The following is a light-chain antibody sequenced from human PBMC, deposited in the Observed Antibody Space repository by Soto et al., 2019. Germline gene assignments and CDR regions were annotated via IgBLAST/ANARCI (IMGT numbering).Light chain of an antibody. Sequence: DIQMTQSPSTLSASVGDRVTITCRASQSISTWLAWYHQKPGKAHKLLIYKASSLEGGVPSRFSGSGSGTEFNITISSLQPDDFATYYCQQYNAYPLTFGGGTTVDIK. J-gene: IGKJ4*01. CDR3: QQYNAYPLT. CDR2: KAS. CDR1: QSISTW. V-gene: IGKV1-5*03.